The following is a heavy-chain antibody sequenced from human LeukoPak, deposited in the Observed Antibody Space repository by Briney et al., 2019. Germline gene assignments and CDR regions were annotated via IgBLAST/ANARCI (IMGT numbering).Heavy chain of an antibody. D-gene: IGHD1-1*01. Sequence: GGSLRLSCAASGFTFADYAMHWVRQAPGKGLEWVSLISGGGGFTYYADSVKGRFTISRDNAKKSLYLQMNSLRAEDTAVYYCARDRSGTGYYYGMDVWGQGTTVTVSS. CDR3: ARDRSGTGYYYGMDV. CDR2: ISGGGGFT. V-gene: IGHV3-43*02. CDR1: GFTFADYA. J-gene: IGHJ6*02.